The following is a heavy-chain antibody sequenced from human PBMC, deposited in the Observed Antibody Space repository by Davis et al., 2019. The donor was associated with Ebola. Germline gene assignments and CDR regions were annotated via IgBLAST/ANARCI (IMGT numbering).Heavy chain of an antibody. Sequence: ESLKISCSVSGFMFSSYTMHWVRQAPGKGLQYVSGITNTGGSTYYADSVKGRFIISRDNSKNTLYLQMSSLRIEDTAVYYCVKGSITMTVVVYFDLWGQGTLVTVSP. V-gene: IGHV3-64D*06. J-gene: IGHJ4*02. CDR3: VKGSITMTVVVYFDL. CDR1: GFMFSSYT. CDR2: ITNTGGST. D-gene: IGHD3-22*01.